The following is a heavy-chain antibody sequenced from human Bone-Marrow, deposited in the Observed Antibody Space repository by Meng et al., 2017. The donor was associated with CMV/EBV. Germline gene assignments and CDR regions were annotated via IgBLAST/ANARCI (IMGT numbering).Heavy chain of an antibody. CDR3: ARTGRVNFWSGYLKSDDYYYYYGMDV. V-gene: IGHV1-18*01. J-gene: IGHJ6*02. D-gene: IGHD3-3*01. CDR1: GYTFTSYG. Sequence: ASVKVSCKASGYTFTSYGISWVRQAPGQGLEWMGWISAYNGNTNYAQKLQGRVTMTTDTSTSTAYMELRSLRSDDTAVYYCARTGRVNFWSGYLKSDDYYYYYGMDVWGQGTTVNVSS. CDR2: ISAYNGNT.